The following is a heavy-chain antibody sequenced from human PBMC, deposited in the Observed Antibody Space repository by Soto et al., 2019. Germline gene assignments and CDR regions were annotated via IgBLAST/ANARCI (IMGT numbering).Heavy chain of an antibody. CDR2: ISGYNGNK. CDR3: ASDPEIFYY. CDR1: GYTFTSYG. V-gene: IGHV1-18*01. J-gene: IGHJ4*02. Sequence: QVQLVQSGAEVKKPGASVKVSCKASGYTFTSYGISWVRQAPGQGLEWMGGISGYNGNKKYAQKLQGRVTMSTDTSTSTAYMDLRSLRSDDTAVYYCASDPEIFYYWGQGILVTVSS.